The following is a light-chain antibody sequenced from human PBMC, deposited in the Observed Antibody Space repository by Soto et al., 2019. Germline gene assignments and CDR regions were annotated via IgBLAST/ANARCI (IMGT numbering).Light chain of an antibody. V-gene: IGKV3-11*01. CDR2: DVS. CDR3: QERSNWPRLT. CDR1: QSVSTS. Sequence: EILLTQSPATLSLSPGERATLPCRASQSVSTSLAWYQQRPGQAPRLLIYDVSNRAAGVPARFSGSGSGTDFTLTISNLEPEDFAIYYCQERSNWPRLTFGGGTTVEIK. J-gene: IGKJ4*01.